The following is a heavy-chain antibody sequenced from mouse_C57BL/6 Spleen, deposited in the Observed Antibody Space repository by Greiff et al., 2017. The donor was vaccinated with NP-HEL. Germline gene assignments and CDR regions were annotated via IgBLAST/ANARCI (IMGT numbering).Heavy chain of an antibody. J-gene: IGHJ4*01. D-gene: IGHD2-2*01. Sequence: QVQLKESGAELVRPGSSVKLSCKASGYTFTSYWMDWVKQRPGQGLEWIGNIYPSDSETHYNQKFKDKATLTVDKSSSTAYMQLSSLTSEDSAVYYCARLNVYGAMDYWGQGTSVTVSS. V-gene: IGHV1-61*01. CDR2: IYPSDSET. CDR3: ARLNVYGAMDY. CDR1: GYTFTSYW.